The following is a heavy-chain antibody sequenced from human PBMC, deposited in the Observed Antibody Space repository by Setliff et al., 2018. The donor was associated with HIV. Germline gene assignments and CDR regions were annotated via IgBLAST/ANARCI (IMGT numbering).Heavy chain of an antibody. J-gene: IGHJ3*02. CDR3: ARDNLANSYCSSRSCYAFDI. Sequence: GGSLRLSCAASGFTFSDYHMSWIRQAPGKGLEWISYISTGTTIFYADSVKGRFTISRDNSKNTLYLQMNSLRAEDTAVYFCARDNLANSYCSSRSCYAFDIWGQGTLVTVSS. CDR2: ISTGTTI. CDR1: GFTFSDYH. D-gene: IGHD2-2*01. V-gene: IGHV3-11*04.